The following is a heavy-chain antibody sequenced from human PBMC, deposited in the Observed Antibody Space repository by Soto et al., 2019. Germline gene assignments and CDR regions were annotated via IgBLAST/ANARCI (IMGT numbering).Heavy chain of an antibody. V-gene: IGHV1-69*01. Sequence: QVQLVQSGAEVKKPGSSVKVSCKASGGTFSSYAISWVLQAPGQGLAWMGGIIPIFGTADYAQKFQGRVTITAEESTSTAYMELSSLRSEDTAVYYCAREDSSSSGLYYYYGMDVWGQGTTVTVSS. J-gene: IGHJ6*02. CDR2: IIPIFGTA. CDR3: AREDSSSSGLYYYYGMDV. CDR1: GGTFSSYA. D-gene: IGHD6-6*01.